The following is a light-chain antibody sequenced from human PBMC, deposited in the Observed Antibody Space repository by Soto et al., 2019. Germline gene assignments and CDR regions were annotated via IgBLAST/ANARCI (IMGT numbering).Light chain of an antibody. Sequence: DIQMTQSPSTLSASVGDRVTITCRASQSISDWLAWYQQKPGKAPNLLIYKAFSLESGVPSRISGSGSGTEFTLTISSLQPDDFATYYCKQYNSYPWTFGQGTKVESK. CDR1: QSISDW. CDR3: KQYNSYPWT. CDR2: KAF. J-gene: IGKJ1*01. V-gene: IGKV1-5*03.